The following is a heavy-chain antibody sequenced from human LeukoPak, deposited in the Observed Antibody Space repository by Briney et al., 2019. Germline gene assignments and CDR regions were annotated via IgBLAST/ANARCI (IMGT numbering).Heavy chain of an antibody. CDR2: MYTSGST. CDR1: GGSINSGTYY. D-gene: IGHD6-6*01. J-gene: IGHJ4*02. Sequence: SETLSLTCTVSGGSINSGTYYWSWVPQPAGKGLEWIGRMYTSGSTNYNPSLESRVTISVDTSKNQFSLKLSPVTAADTAVYYCARGEKGSSSGSINYWGQGTLVTLSS. CDR3: ARGEKGSSSGSINY. V-gene: IGHV4-61*02.